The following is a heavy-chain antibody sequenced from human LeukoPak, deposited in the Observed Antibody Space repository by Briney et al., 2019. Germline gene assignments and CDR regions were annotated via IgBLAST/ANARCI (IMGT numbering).Heavy chain of an antibody. D-gene: IGHD2-2*01. V-gene: IGHV3-30*04. CDR1: GFTFSSYA. J-gene: IGHJ4*02. Sequence: GGSLRLSCAASGFTFSSYAMHWVRQAPGKGLEWVAVISYDGSNKYYADSVKGRFTISRDNSKNTLYLQMNSLRVEDTAVYYCARDGFMCSSTSCQNERVYFDYWGQGTLVTVSS. CDR2: ISYDGSNK. CDR3: ARDGFMCSSTSCQNERVYFDY.